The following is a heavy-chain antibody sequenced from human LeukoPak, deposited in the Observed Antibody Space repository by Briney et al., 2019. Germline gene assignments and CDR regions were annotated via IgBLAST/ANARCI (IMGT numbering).Heavy chain of an antibody. J-gene: IGHJ5*02. D-gene: IGHD3-22*01. Sequence: SETLSLTCAVYAGSFSGYYWSWIRQPPGKGLEWIGKINHSGSTNYNPSLKSRVTISVDPEDTSRKQFFLRLTSLTAADTAVYYCARQYSPDSSGLTPWGQGTLVTVSS. CDR1: AGSFSGYY. CDR2: INHSGST. V-gene: IGHV4-34*01. CDR3: ARQYSPDSSGLTP.